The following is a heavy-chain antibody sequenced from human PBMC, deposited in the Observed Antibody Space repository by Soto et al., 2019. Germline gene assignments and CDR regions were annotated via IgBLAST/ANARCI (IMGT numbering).Heavy chain of an antibody. D-gene: IGHD2-2*01. CDR2: IYYRGST. CDR3: ATLTQDCSSTSCYGLVVDYYYYYYMDV. V-gene: IGHV4-39*01. Sequence: QLQLQESGPGLVKPSETLSLTCTVSGGSISSSSYYWGWIRQPPGKGLEWIGSIYYRGSTYYNPSLKSRVTISGDTYKNQFSLKLSSVTAADTAVYYCATLTQDCSSTSCYGLVVDYYYYYYMDVWGKGTTVTVSS. J-gene: IGHJ6*03. CDR1: GGSISSSSYY.